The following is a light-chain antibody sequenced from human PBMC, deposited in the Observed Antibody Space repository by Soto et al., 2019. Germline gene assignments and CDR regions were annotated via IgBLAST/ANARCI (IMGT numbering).Light chain of an antibody. J-gene: IGKJ4*01. CDR3: QQYGSSLLT. CDR1: QSVSSSY. Sequence: EIVLTQSPGTLSLSPGERATLSCRASQSVSSSYLAWYQQKPGQAPRLLIYSVSSRPTGIPDRFSGSGSGTDFTLTVSRVEPEDFAVYYCQQYGSSLLTFGGGTKVEIK. V-gene: IGKV3-20*01. CDR2: SVS.